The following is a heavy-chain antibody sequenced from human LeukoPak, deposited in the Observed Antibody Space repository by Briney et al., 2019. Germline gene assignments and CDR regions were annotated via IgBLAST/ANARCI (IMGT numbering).Heavy chain of an antibody. CDR2: IYYSGST. CDR3: ARLDGSGKYDY. J-gene: IGHJ4*02. CDR1: GGSISSYY. V-gene: IGHV4-59*08. Sequence: SETLSLTCTVSGGSISSYYWSWIRQPPGKGLEWIGYIYYSGSTNYNPSLKSRATISVDTSKNQFSLKPSSVTAADTAVYYCARLDGSGKYDYWGQGTLVTVSS. D-gene: IGHD1-26*01.